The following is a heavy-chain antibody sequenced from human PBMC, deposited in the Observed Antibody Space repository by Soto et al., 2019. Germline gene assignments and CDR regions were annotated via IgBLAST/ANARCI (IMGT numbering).Heavy chain of an antibody. D-gene: IGHD3-10*01. J-gene: IGHJ4*02. V-gene: IGHV3-73*01. CDR3: NRTRIGSGFDY. CDR2: IRSKANSYAT. Sequence: GGSLRLSCAASGFTFSGSAMHWVRQASGKGLEWVGRIRSKANSYATAYAASVKGRFTISRDDSKNTAYLQMNSLKTEDTAVYYCNRTRIGSGFDYWGQGTLVTVS. CDR1: GFTFSGSA.